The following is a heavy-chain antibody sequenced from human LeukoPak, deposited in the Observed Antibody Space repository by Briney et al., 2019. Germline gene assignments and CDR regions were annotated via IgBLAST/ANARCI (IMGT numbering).Heavy chain of an antibody. CDR3: AKDRGNDYLDY. Sequence: GGSLRLSCVASGFTFTSYGMHWVRQAPGKGLDWVAFIRYDGSNKYHADSVKGRFTISRDNSKNTLYLQMNSLRAEDTAVYYCAKDRGNDYLDYWGQGTLVTVSS. CDR2: IRYDGSNK. V-gene: IGHV3-30*02. D-gene: IGHD3-10*01. CDR1: GFTFTSYG. J-gene: IGHJ4*02.